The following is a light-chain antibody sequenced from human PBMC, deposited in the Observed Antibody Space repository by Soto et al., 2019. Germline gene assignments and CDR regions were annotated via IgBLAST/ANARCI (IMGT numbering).Light chain of an antibody. CDR2: DAS. CDR3: QQYDTFPRT. Sequence: DIQMTQSPSTLSASVGDRVVITCRASQNINKWLAWYQQKPGKAPKFLIYDASTLETGVPSRFSGSGSGTEFTLTISSLRPDDFATFYCQQYDTFPRTFGQGTKVDIK. CDR1: QNINKW. V-gene: IGKV1-5*01. J-gene: IGKJ1*01.